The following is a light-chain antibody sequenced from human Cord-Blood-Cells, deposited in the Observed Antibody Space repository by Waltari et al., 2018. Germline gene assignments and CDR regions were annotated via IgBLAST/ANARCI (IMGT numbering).Light chain of an antibody. V-gene: IGLV1-36*01. CDR1: SSNIGNTA. J-gene: IGLJ2*01. CDR2: YDD. CDR3: AAWDDSLNGPV. Sequence: QSVLTQPPSVSEAPRQRVTISCSGSSSNIGNTALNWYQQLPGNAPKLLIYYDDLLPSGVSDRFSGSKSGTSASLAISGLQSEDEADYYCAAWDDSLNGPVFGGGTKLTVL.